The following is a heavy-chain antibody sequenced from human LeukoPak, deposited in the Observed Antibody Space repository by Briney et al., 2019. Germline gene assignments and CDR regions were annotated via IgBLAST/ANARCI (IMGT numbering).Heavy chain of an antibody. D-gene: IGHD6-13*01. J-gene: IGHJ4*02. CDR3: ARGSWSGFDY. Sequence: ASVKVSCKASGYTFTGYYMHWVRQAPGQGLEWMGRINPNSGGTNYAQKFQGRVTMTRDTSISTAYMELSSLRSEDTAVYYCARGSWSGFDYWGQGNLVTVSA. CDR2: INPNSGGT. V-gene: IGHV1-2*06. CDR1: GYTFTGYY.